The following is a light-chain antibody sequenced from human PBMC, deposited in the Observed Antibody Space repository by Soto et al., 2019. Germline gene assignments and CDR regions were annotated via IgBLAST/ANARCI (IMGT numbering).Light chain of an antibody. J-gene: IGLJ1*01. Sequence: SALTQPASVSGSPGQSITISCTGTSSDVGGYNYVSWYQQLPGTAPKLMIYGVTNRPSGVSNRFSGSKSGNTASLTISGLQAEDEADYYCSSYTSTSTLVVFGTGTKVTVL. CDR2: GVT. CDR3: SSYTSTSTLVV. V-gene: IGLV2-14*01. CDR1: SSDVGGYNY.